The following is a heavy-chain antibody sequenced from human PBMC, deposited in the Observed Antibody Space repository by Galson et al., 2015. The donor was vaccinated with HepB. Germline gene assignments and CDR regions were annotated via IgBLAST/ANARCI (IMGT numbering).Heavy chain of an antibody. D-gene: IGHD2-2*01. V-gene: IGHV3-30*03. CDR2: ISYDGSNK. CDR3: ASPLAENAPYDY. CDR1: GFTFSSYG. J-gene: IGHJ4*02. Sequence: SLRLSCAASGFTFSSYGMHWVRQAPGKGLEWVAVISYDGSNKYYADSVKGRFAISRDNSNNTLYLQMDSLRTDDTAVYYCASPLAENAPYDYWGRGTLVTVSS.